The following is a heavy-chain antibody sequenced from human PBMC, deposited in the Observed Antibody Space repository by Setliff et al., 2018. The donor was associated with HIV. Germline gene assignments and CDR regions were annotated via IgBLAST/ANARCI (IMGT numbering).Heavy chain of an antibody. CDR2: IHTNTGDP. CDR3: ARESACSSTSCPKVLDY. J-gene: IGHJ4*02. Sequence: ASVKVSCKASGYTFTSYAVNWVRQAPGQGLEWVGWIHTNTGDPTYAQGRVTITADESTNTGYMELSGLRFEDTAVYYCARESACSSTSCPKVLDYWGQGTLVTVSS. D-gene: IGHD2-2*01. V-gene: IGHV1-3*04. CDR1: GYTFTSYA.